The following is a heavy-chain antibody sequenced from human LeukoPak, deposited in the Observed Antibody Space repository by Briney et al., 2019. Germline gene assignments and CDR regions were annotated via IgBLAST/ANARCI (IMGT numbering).Heavy chain of an antibody. J-gene: IGHJ4*02. CDR3: ARIDGTAPDY. V-gene: IGHV1-2*02. CDR2: IHPNSGGT. Sequence: ASVKVSCKASGYTLTGHYMHWARQAPGQGLEWMGWIHPNSGGTNYAQKFQGRVTMTRDTSISTAYMELSRLRSDDTAVYYCARIDGTAPDYWGQGTLVTVSS. CDR1: GYTLTGHY. D-gene: IGHD5-24*01.